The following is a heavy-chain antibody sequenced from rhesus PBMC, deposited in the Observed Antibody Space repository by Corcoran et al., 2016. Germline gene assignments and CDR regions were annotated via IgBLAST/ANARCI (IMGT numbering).Heavy chain of an antibody. V-gene: IGHV4-169*01. CDR1: GGSISSSY. CDR2: IYGSCSST. D-gene: IGHD1-20*01. J-gene: IGHJ3*01. CDR3: ARVSGIGGTMGAFDI. Sequence: QLQLQESGPGLVKPSETLSVTCAVSGGSISSSYWSWIRQAPGKGLDWIRYIYGSCSSTNYNPSLKCRVTLTVDTSQNQLSLKLSSVAAADTAVYYCARVSGIGGTMGAFDIWGQGLRVTVSS.